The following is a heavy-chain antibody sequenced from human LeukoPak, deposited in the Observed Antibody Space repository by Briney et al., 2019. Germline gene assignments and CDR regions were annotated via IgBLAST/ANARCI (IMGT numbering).Heavy chain of an antibody. V-gene: IGHV3-30*04. J-gene: IGHJ4*02. D-gene: IGHD5-18*01. CDR1: GFAFDNYA. CDR2: IIYDASKT. Sequence: GRSLRLSCAASGFAFDNYAIHWVRQAPGKGLEWVAGIIYDASKTYYAGSVKDRFTISRDNSKNMLYLEMDSLRAEDTAVYYCAKAPIGYSYGYHYFDYWGQGTLVTVSS. CDR3: AKAPIGYSYGYHYFDY.